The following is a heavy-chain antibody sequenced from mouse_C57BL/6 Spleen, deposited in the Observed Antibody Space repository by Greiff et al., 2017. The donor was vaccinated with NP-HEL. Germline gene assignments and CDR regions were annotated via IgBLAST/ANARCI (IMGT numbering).Heavy chain of an antibody. CDR1: GFTFSNYW. Sequence: EVKLMESGGGLVQPGGSMKLSCVASGFTFSNYWMNWVRQSPEKGLEWVAQIRLKSDNYATHYAESVKGRFTISRDDSKSSVYLQMNNLRAEDTGIYYCTGGGYHYYAMDYWGQGTSVTVSS. J-gene: IGHJ4*01. CDR3: TGGGYHYYAMDY. CDR2: IRLKSDNYAT. V-gene: IGHV6-3*01.